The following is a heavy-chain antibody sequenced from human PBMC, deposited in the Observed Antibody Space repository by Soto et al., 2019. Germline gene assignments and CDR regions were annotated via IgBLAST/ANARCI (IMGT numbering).Heavy chain of an antibody. V-gene: IGHV1-2*02. CDR2: INPNSGDA. CDR3: AREAENYFYYGMDV. Sequence: ASVKVSCNATGYSFTAHYIHWVRQAPGQGLEWMGRINPNSGDANYAQNFQGRVSMTRDTSISRVPMEMTRLRSDDTAVYYCAREAENYFYYGMDVWGQGTTVTVSS. CDR1: GYSFTAHY. J-gene: IGHJ6*02.